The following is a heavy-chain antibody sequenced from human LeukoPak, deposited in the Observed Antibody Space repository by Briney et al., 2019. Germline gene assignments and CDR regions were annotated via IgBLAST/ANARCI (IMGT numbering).Heavy chain of an antibody. D-gene: IGHD3-16*01. V-gene: IGHV3-53*01. J-gene: IGHJ6*04. Sequence: GGSLRLSCAASGVTVSSNYMSWVRQAPGKGLEWVSVIYSGGSTYYTDSVKGRFTISRDNSKNTLYLQMNSLRAEDTAVYYCARDWGLLDYYGMDVWGKGTTVTVSS. CDR3: ARDWGLLDYYGMDV. CDR2: IYSGGST. CDR1: GVTVSSNY.